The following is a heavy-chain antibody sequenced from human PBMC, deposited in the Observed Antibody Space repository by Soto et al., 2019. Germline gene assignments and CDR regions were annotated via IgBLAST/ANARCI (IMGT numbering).Heavy chain of an antibody. V-gene: IGHV4-31*03. D-gene: IGHD3-10*01. Sequence: SETLSLTCTVSGGSISSGGYYWSWIRQHPGKGLEWIGYIYYSGSTYYNPSLKSRVTISVDTSKNQFSLKLSSVTAADTAVYYYARGGGGYYYGSGSYGENWFDPWGQGTLVTVSS. CDR1: GGSISSGGYY. J-gene: IGHJ5*02. CDR2: IYYSGST. CDR3: ARGGGGYYYGSGSYGENWFDP.